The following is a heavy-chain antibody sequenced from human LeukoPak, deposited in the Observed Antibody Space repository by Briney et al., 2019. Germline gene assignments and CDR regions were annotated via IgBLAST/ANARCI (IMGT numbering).Heavy chain of an antibody. CDR2: IRSSGNIR. CDR3: ARATGYLSYFDL. CDR1: GFTFSSYE. Sequence: GGSLRLSCAASGFTFSSYEMNWVRQAPGRGLEWVSYIRSSGNIRYYTDSVKGRFTISRDNAKNSLYLQMNSLRAEDTAVYYCARATGYLSYFDLWGRGTLVTVSS. D-gene: IGHD3-9*01. J-gene: IGHJ2*01. V-gene: IGHV3-48*03.